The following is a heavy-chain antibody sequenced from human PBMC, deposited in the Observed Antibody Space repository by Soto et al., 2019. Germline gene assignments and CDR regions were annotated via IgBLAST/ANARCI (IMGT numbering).Heavy chain of an antibody. CDR3: AKDKPGTTSFDY. CDR1: GFTISSNA. V-gene: IGHV3-23*01. D-gene: IGHD1-1*01. CDR2: ISDRGATT. Sequence: GGSLRLSCAASGFTISSNAMYWVRQAPGKGLEWVSAISDRGATTHYADSVKGRFTISRDTSKNTLYLQLNTLRADDTAVYYCAKDKPGTTSFDYWGQGTLVTVSS. J-gene: IGHJ4*02.